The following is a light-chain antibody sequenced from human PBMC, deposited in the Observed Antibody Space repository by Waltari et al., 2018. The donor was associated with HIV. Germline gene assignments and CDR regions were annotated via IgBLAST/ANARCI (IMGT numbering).Light chain of an antibody. CDR1: AFPKQY. V-gene: IGLV3-25*03. CDR2: KDS. J-gene: IGLJ1*01. Sequence: SYELTQPPSVSVSPGQTARITCSGDAFPKQYAYWYQQKPGQPPVLGLYKDSERPSGIPERFSGSSSGTTVTLTISGVQAEDEADYYCQSADSSGTYVFGTGTKVTVL. CDR3: QSADSSGTYV.